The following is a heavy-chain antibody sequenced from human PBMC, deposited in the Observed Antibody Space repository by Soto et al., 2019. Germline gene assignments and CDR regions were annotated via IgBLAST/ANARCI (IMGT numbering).Heavy chain of an antibody. J-gene: IGHJ5*02. CDR1: GFTFGDYA. V-gene: IGHV3-49*03. CDR2: IRSKAYGGTT. CDR3: TRAPAPTYYDFWSGYHLFGWFDP. Sequence: GGSLRLSCTASGFTFGDYAMSWFRQAPGKGLEWVGFIRSKAYGGTTEYAASVKGRFTISRDDSKSIAYLQMNSLKTEDTAVYYCTRAPAPTYYDFWSGYHLFGWFDPWGQGTLVTVSS. D-gene: IGHD3-3*01.